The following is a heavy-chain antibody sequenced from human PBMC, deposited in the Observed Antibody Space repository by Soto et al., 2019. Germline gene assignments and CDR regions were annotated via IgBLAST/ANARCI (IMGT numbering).Heavy chain of an antibody. CDR1: GFIFKMYW. Sequence: GGSLRLSSAAFGFIFKMYWMHWVRQSPGKGLVWISRIYNDGTYSDYADSVRGQFTISRDNVNDTLYLQMNNLRAEDSGLYYCTRGPRPISTGTGAYWGQGTQVTVSS. D-gene: IGHD3-10*01. J-gene: IGHJ4*02. CDR3: TRGPRPISTGTGAY. CDR2: IYNDGTYS. V-gene: IGHV3-74*01.